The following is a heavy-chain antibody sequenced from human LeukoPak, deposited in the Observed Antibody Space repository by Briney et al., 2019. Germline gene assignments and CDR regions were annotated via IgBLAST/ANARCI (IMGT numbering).Heavy chain of an antibody. Sequence: GASVKVSCKASGYTFTGYYMHWVRQAPGQGLEWMGWINPNSGGTNYAQKFQGRVTMTRDTSISTAYMKLSRLRSDDTAVYYCARISLPSWKLGYFDYWGQGTLVTVSS. J-gene: IGHJ4*02. D-gene: IGHD2-2*01. CDR1: GYTFTGYY. CDR2: INPNSGGT. V-gene: IGHV1-2*02. CDR3: ARISLPSWKLGYFDY.